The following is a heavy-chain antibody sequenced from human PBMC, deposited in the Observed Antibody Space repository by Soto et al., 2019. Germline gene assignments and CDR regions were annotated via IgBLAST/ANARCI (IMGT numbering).Heavy chain of an antibody. CDR1: GGSFSGYY. Sequence: QVQLQQWGAGLLKPSETLSLTCAVYGGSFSGYYWSWIRQPPGKGLEWIGEINHSGSTNYNPSLKSRVTISVDTSKNQFSLKLSSVTAADTAGYYCARDSGRGLSYWGQGTLVTVSS. V-gene: IGHV4-34*01. CDR3: ARDSGRGLSY. D-gene: IGHD5-12*01. J-gene: IGHJ4*02. CDR2: INHSGST.